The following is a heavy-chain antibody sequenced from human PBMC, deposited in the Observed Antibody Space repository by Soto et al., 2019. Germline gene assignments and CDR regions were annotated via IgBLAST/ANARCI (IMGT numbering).Heavy chain of an antibody. V-gene: IGHV2-5*02. Sequence: QITLKESGPTLVKPTQTLTLTCTFSGFSLSTSGVGVAWIRQPPGKALEWLALIYWDDDKRYRPSLESRLTITKDTSKNQVVLTMTNMDSVDTATYDCAYLPCSWGSCYWFSFAGMDVWGQGTTVTVSS. CDR1: GFSLSTSGVG. D-gene: IGHD2-15*01. CDR2: IYWDDDK. CDR3: AYLPCSWGSCYWFSFAGMDV. J-gene: IGHJ6*02.